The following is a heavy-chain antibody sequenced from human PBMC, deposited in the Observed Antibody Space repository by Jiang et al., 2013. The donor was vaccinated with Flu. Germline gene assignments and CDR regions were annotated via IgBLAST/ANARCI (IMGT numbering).Heavy chain of an antibody. Sequence: GPGLVKPSETLFLTCTVSGGSISTYYWNWIRQPPGKRLEWIGYVYTSGLSSANPSFRSRVTISVEPSKNQFSLAVTSVTAADTAVYYCARAQQIDSDGFRSGYYGFDVWGHGTTVTVS. J-gene: IGHJ6*02. CDR2: VYTSGLS. V-gene: IGHV4-59*01. CDR3: ARAQQIDSDGFRSGYYGFDV. D-gene: IGHD3-22*01. CDR1: GGSISTYY.